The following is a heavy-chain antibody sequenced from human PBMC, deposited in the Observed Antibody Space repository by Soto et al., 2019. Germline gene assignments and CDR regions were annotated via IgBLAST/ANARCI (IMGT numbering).Heavy chain of an antibody. J-gene: IGHJ6*03. D-gene: IGHD6-13*01. CDR1: GFTFSSYG. CDR2: FWLDGCNK. CDR3: AREGGPYSSSWYYYYYYMDV. V-gene: IGHV3-33*01. Sequence: GGSLRLSCAASGFTFSSYGMHWVRQAPGKGLEGVAVFWLDGCNKYYADSVKGRLTISKDNSKNTRFLQMNSLRAEDTAVYYCAREGGPYSSSWYYYYYYMDVWGKGTTVTVSS.